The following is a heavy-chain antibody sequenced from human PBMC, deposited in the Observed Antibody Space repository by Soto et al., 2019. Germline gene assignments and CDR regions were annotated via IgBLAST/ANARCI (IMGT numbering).Heavy chain of an antibody. CDR1: GFTFDDYT. V-gene: IGHV3-43*01. J-gene: IGHJ3*02. CDR3: AKDIQLGYDALDI. D-gene: IGHD7-27*01. Sequence: GGSLRLSCAASGFTFDDYTMHWVRQAPGKGLEWVSLISWDGGSTYYADSVKGRFTISRDNSKNSLYLQMNSLRTEDTVLYYCAKDIQLGYDALDIWGQGTMVTVSS. CDR2: ISWDGGST.